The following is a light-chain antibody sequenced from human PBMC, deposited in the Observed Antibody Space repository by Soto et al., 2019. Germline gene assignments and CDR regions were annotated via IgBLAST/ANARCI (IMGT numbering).Light chain of an antibody. CDR2: GNS. CDR3: QSYDSSLSVV. Sequence: QSVLTQPPSVSGAPGQRVTISCTGSSSNIGAGYDVHWYQQLPGTAPNLLIYGNSNRPSGVPDRFSGSKSGTSASLAITGLRAEDEADDDCQSYDSSLSVVFGGGTKLTVL. CDR1: SSNIGAGYD. V-gene: IGLV1-40*01. J-gene: IGLJ2*01.